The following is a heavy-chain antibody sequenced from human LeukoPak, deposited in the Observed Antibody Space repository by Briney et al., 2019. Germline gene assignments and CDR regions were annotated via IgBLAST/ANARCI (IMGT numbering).Heavy chain of an antibody. CDR1: GFTFSNYW. V-gene: IGHV3-7*01. CDR2: IKQDGSEK. CDR3: ARLRGLYSDTNRYQTALDC. D-gene: IGHD1-26*01. Sequence: PGGSLRLSCAASGFTFSNYWMSWVRQASGKGLEWVANIKQDGSEKYYVDSVKGRFTISRDNAKNSLYVQMNSLRAEDTAVYYCARLRGLYSDTNRYQTALDCWGQGTLVTVSS. J-gene: IGHJ4*02.